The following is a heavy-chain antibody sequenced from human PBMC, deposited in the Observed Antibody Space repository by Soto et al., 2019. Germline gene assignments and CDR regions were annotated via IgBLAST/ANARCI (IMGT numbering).Heavy chain of an antibody. CDR1: GGTFSSYT. D-gene: IGHD2-2*01. CDR3: ATVSTPLPYAFDI. V-gene: IGHV1-69*02. CDR2: IIPILGIA. Sequence: SVKVSCKASGGTFSSYTISWVRQAPGQGLEWMGRIIPILGIANYAQKFQGRVTITADKSTSTAYMELSSLRSEDTAVYYCATVSTPLPYAFDIWGQGTMVTVSS. J-gene: IGHJ3*02.